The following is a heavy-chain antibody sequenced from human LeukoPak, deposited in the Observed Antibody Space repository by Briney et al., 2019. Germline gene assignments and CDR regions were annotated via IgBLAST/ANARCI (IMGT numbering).Heavy chain of an antibody. V-gene: IGHV1-8*02. Sequence: ASVKVSCKASGYTFTRKDINWVRKAPGQGLEWMGWMNPNSDYTGCEQKFQGRLTMTRDTSHDTAYMELSGLRSEDTAMYYCARAQAVTSWYFDLWGQGTLVIVSS. CDR3: ARAQAVTSWYFDL. CDR1: GYTFTRKD. D-gene: IGHD2-15*01. CDR2: MNPNSDYT. J-gene: IGHJ2*01.